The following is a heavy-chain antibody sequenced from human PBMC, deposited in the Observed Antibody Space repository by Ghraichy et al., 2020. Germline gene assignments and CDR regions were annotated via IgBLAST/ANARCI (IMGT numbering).Heavy chain of an antibody. D-gene: IGHD6-19*01. V-gene: IGHV1-2*02. Sequence: ASVKVSCTASGNTFTGDYMHWVRQAPGQGLEWMGWINPKSGATNYAQKFQGRVTMTRDTSISTAHMELSRLRSDDTAVYYCARDRYYSSGWVGAFDIWGQGTMVTVSS. CDR2: INPKSGAT. CDR1: GNTFTGDY. J-gene: IGHJ3*02. CDR3: ARDRYYSSGWVGAFDI.